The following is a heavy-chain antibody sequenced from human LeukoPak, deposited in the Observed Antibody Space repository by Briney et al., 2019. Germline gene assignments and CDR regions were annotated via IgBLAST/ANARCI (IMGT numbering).Heavy chain of an antibody. CDR3: AGRRVLDASFDY. J-gene: IGHJ4*02. D-gene: IGHD3-16*01. V-gene: IGHV3-66*02. Sequence: PGGSLRLSCAASGFTVSNNYMSWVRQAPGKGLEWVSVIYSGDNTYYVESVKGRFTISRDNSKNTLFLHMHRLRAEDTAVYYCAGRRVLDASFDYWGQGTLVTVSS. CDR2: IYSGDNT. CDR1: GFTVSNNY.